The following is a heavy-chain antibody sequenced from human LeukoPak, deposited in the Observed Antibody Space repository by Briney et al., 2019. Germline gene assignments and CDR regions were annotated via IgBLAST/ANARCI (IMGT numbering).Heavy chain of an antibody. CDR2: IYYSGST. V-gene: IGHV4-59*01. J-gene: IGHJ4*02. CDR1: GGSISSYY. CDR3: AREYNFGLDY. D-gene: IGHD5-24*01. Sequence: SETLSLTCTVSGGSISSYYWSWIRQPPGKGLEWIGYIYYSGSTNYNPSLKSRVTISVDTSKNQFSLKLSSVTAADTAVYYCAREYNFGLDYWGQGTLVTVSS.